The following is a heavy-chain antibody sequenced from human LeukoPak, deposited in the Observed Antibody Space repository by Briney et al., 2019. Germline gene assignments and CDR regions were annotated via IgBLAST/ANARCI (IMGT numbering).Heavy chain of an antibody. D-gene: IGHD3-22*01. CDR3: ARRYYDSSGYYGAPYYFDY. J-gene: IGHJ4*02. CDR2: IKSKTDGGTT. V-gene: IGHV3-15*01. Sequence: GGSLRLSCAASGFTFSNAWMSWVRQAPGKGLEWVGRIKSKTDGGTTDYAAPVKGRFTISRDDSKNSLYLQMNSLKTEDTAVYYCARRYYDSSGYYGAPYYFDYWGQGTLVTVSS. CDR1: GFTFSNAW.